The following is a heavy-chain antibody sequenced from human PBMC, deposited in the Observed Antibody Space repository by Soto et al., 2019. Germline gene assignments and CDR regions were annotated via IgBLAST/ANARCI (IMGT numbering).Heavy chain of an antibody. J-gene: IGHJ6*02. CDR1: GGSISSSSYY. V-gene: IGHV4-39*01. CDR3: ARKVYYYGMDV. CDR2: IYYSGST. Sequence: PSETLSLTCTVSGGSISSSSYYWGWIRQPPGKGLSWIGSIYYSGSTYNNPALKSRVPISVDTSKTQFSLTLTSVTAADTAVYHCARKVYYYGMDVWGQGTTVTVAS.